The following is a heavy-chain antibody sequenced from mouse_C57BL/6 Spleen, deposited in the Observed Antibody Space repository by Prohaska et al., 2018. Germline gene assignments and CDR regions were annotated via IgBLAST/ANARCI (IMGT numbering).Heavy chain of an antibody. Sequence: EVKLLQSGGGLLQPVGSLKLSCAASGIDFSRYWMSWVRRAPGTVLEWIGEINPDSSTINYAPELKDKFIISRDNAKNTLYLQMSKVRSEETALYYCASPNWDWYFDVWGTGTTVTVSS. CDR3: ASPNWDWYFDV. V-gene: IGHV4-1*01. D-gene: IGHD4-1*01. CDR2: INPDSSTI. J-gene: IGHJ1*03. CDR1: GIDFSRYW.